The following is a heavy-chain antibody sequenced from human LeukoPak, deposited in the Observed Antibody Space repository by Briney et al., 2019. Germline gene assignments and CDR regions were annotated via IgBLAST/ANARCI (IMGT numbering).Heavy chain of an antibody. J-gene: IGHJ4*02. D-gene: IGHD2-2*01. V-gene: IGHV3-23*01. CDR2: ISGGGGNT. CDR3: AKVLCTSTTCPPDF. CDR1: EFTFSNYW. Sequence: GGSLRLSCAASEFTFSNYWMSWVRQAPGKGLEWVSAISGGGGNTYYADSVQGRFTISRDNSKNTLYLQMDSLRAEDTAIYYCAKVLCTSTTCPPDFWGQGALVAVSS.